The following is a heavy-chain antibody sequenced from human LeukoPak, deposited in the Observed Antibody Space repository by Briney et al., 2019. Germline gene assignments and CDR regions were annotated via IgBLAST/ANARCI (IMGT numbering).Heavy chain of an antibody. V-gene: IGHV4-39*01. J-gene: IGHJ3*02. CDR2: IYYSGST. CDR1: GGSISSSSYY. D-gene: IGHD3-22*01. Sequence: PSETLSLTCTVSGGSISSSSYYWGWIRQPPGKGLEWIGSIYYSGSTYYNPSLKSRVTISVDTSKNQFSPKLSSVTAADTAVYYCASRWGYYDSSGYYYVASLDAFDIWGQGTMVTVSS. CDR3: ASRWGYYDSSGYYYVASLDAFDI.